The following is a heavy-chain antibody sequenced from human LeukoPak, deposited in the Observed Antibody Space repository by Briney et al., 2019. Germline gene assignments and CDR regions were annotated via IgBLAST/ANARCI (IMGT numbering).Heavy chain of an antibody. J-gene: IGHJ4*02. D-gene: IGHD3-10*01. CDR3: ARLGGN. CDR1: GGSISSYY. Sequence: AETLSLTCTVSGGSISSYYWSWRRQPPGKGLEWIGYIYYSGSTNYNPSLKSRVTISVDTSKNQFSLKLSSVTAADTAVYYCARLGGNWGQGTLVTVSS. V-gene: IGHV4-59*08. CDR2: IYYSGST.